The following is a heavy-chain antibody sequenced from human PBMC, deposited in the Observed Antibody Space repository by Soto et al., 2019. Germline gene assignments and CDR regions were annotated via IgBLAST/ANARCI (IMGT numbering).Heavy chain of an antibody. V-gene: IGHV3-15*01. D-gene: IGHD1-7*01. CDR1: GFTFSNAW. CDR2: IKSKTDGGTT. Sequence: GGSLRLSCAASGFTFSNAWMSWVRQAPGKGLEWVGRIKSKTDGGTTDYAAPVKGRFTISRDDSKNTLYLQMNSLKTEDTAVYYCTTDLNWNYATDYWGQGTLVTVSS. CDR3: TTDLNWNYATDY. J-gene: IGHJ4*02.